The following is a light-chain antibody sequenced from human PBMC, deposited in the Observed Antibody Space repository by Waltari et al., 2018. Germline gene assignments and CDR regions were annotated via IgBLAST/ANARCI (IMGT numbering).Light chain of an antibody. CDR3: QNHERLPAT. CDR2: GAS. V-gene: IGKV3-20*01. Sequence: EIVLTQSPGTLSLSPGERATLSCRASQSIGRYLAWHQQKPDQAPRLLIYGASNRATGIPDRFSGRGSGTDFSLTISRLEPEDFAVYYCQNHERLPATFGQGTKVEIK. CDR1: QSIGRY. J-gene: IGKJ1*01.